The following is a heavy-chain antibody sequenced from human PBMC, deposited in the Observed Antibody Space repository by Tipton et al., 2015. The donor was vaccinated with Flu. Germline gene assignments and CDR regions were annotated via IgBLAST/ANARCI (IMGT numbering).Heavy chain of an antibody. CDR2: ISYDGSNK. CDR1: GFTFSSYA. Sequence: SLRLSCAASGFTFSSYAMHWVRQAPGKGLEWVAVISYDGSNKYYADSVKGRFTISRDNSKNTLYLQMNSLRAEDTAVYYCARGAVAGTSFDHWGQGTLVTVSS. J-gene: IGHJ4*02. CDR3: ARGAVAGTSFDH. D-gene: IGHD6-19*01. V-gene: IGHV3-30*04.